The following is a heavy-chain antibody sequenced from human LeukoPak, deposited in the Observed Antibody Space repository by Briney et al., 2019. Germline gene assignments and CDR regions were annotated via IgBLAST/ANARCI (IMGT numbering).Heavy chain of an antibody. J-gene: IGHJ6*02. V-gene: IGHV1-2*02. CDR2: INPNSGGT. CDR3: MREPGVVNTYYYYGMDD. D-gene: IGHD3-3*01. Sequence: ASVKVSFTSSASSFTVYYRYRVRLAPGQGLEWMGWINPNSGGTNYAQKFQGRVTMTRDTSISTAYMELSRLRSDDAAVYYFMREPGVVNTYYYYGMDDWGRGTTVTVSS. CDR1: ASSFTVYY.